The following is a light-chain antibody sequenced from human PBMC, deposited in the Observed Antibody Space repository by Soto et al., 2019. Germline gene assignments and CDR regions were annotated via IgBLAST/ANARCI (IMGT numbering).Light chain of an antibody. CDR3: QQYNTYPGT. V-gene: IGKV1-5*01. CDR1: QTIGYW. CDR2: DAS. J-gene: IGKJ2*02. Sequence: DIQMTQSPSPLSASVGDRVTITCRASQTIGYWLAWYQQKPGKAPKLLIYDASSLESGVPSRFSGSGSGTEFTLTISSLQPDDIATYYRQQYNTYPGTFGQGTKLEIK.